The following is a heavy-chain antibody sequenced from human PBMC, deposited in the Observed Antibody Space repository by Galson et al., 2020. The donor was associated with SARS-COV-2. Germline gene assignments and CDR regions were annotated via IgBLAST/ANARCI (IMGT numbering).Heavy chain of an antibody. J-gene: IGHJ3*02. CDR1: GFTFSSYD. Sequence: GESLKISCAASGFTFSSYDMHWVRQATGKGLEWVSAIGTAGDTYYPGSVKGRFTISRENAKNSLYLQMNSLRAGDTTVYYCARGQYGVGATTVAVDIWCQGTMVTVSS. CDR3: ARGQYGVGATTVAVDI. CDR2: IGTAGDT. V-gene: IGHV3-13*01. D-gene: IGHD1-26*01.